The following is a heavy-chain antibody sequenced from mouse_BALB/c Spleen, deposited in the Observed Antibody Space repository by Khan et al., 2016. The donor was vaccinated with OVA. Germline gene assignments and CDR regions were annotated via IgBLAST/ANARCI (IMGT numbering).Heavy chain of an antibody. CDR3: ARGGTGGFSY. J-gene: IGHJ3*01. Sequence: EVELVESGGGLVQPGGSRKLSCAASGFTFSDYGMAWIRQDPGKGPEWITFISSLAYNFYYADLVPGRFTISRENAKNTMSLEMNSLRSEDTAMYYCARGGTGGFSYWGQGTLVTVSA. D-gene: IGHD3-1*01. V-gene: IGHV5-15*02. CDR2: ISSLAYNF. CDR1: GFTFSDYG.